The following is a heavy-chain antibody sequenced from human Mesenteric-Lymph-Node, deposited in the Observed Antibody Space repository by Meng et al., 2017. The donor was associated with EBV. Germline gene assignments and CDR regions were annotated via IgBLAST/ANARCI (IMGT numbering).Heavy chain of an antibody. Sequence: GPGVFLPSTTLTLPVTFYGGSFTDHYWTWNRQPPGKGLEWIAEINHSGGTNYNLSLNNRVTISIDLSKNHFSLKVSSVTAADTAVYYCARSSYGSGSYSPFDFWGEGNLVTVSS. CDR1: GGSFTDHY. V-gene: IGHV4-34*01. D-gene: IGHD3-10*01. CDR3: ARSSYGSGSYSPFDF. CDR2: INHSGGT. J-gene: IGHJ4*02.